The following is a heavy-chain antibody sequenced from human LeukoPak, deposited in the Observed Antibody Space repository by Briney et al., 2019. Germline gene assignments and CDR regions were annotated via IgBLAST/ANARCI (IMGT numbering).Heavy chain of an antibody. CDR1: GGSVSTYY. Sequence: PSETLSLTCTVSGGSVSTYYWNWIRQPPGKGLEWIGYIYYSGSTNYNPSLKSRLTISVDTSNNQFSLKLSSVTAADTAVYYCASTSGYCSGGHCYSAFDYWGQGTLVTVSS. CDR2: IYYSGST. J-gene: IGHJ4*02. D-gene: IGHD2-15*01. V-gene: IGHV4-59*02. CDR3: ASTSGYCSGGHCYSAFDY.